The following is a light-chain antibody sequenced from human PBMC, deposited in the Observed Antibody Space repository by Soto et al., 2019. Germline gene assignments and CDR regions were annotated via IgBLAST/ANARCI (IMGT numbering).Light chain of an antibody. J-gene: IGLJ3*02. CDR2: GNT. CDR3: QSYDSSLSAWV. Sequence: QPVLTQPPSVSGAPGQRVTISCTASSSNIGAGYDVHWYQQLPGTAPKLLIYGNTNRPSGVPDRFSSSKSGTSASLAITGLQAEDEADYYCQSYDSSLSAWVFGGGTKLTVL. V-gene: IGLV1-40*01. CDR1: SSNIGAGYD.